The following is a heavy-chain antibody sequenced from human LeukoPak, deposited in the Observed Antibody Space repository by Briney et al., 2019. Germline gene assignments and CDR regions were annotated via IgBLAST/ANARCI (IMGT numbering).Heavy chain of an antibody. D-gene: IGHD6-19*01. J-gene: IGHJ6*02. V-gene: IGHV3-30*02. Sequence: GGSLRLSCAASGFTFSNHGMHWVRQAPGKGPEWVALIWYDGSNKYYADSVKGRFTISRDNSKNTLYLQMNSLRAEDTAVYYCAKDGAVAGTRRYYYGMDVWGQGTTVTVSS. CDR2: IWYDGSNK. CDR1: GFTFSNHG. CDR3: AKDGAVAGTRRYYYGMDV.